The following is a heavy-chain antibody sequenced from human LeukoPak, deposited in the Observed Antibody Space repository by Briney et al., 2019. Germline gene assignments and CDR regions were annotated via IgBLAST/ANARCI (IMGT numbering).Heavy chain of an antibody. CDR1: GGTFSSYA. D-gene: IGHD2-2*01. CDR3: AREGDIVVVPAATNYYYYGMDV. Sequence: ASVKVSCKASGGTFSSYAISWVRQAPGQGLEWMGGIIPIFGTANYAQKFQGRVTITADESTSTAYMELSSLRSEDTAVYYCAREGDIVVVPAATNYYYYGMDVWGQGTLVTVSS. CDR2: IIPIFGTA. V-gene: IGHV1-69*13. J-gene: IGHJ6*02.